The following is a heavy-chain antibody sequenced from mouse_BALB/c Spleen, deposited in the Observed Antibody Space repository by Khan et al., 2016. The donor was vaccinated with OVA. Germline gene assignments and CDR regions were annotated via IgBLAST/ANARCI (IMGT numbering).Heavy chain of an antibody. J-gene: IGHJ4*01. CDR2: INNGGSYT. Sequence: EVQLVESGGGLVEPGGSLKLSCAASGFAFSSYDMSWVRQTPEKRLEWVATINNGGSYTYYPDSVKGRFTISRDNARNTLYLQMSSLRSEDTALYYCERQGGFNPYFGIDYWGQGTSVTVSS. CDR3: ERQGGFNPYFGIDY. V-gene: IGHV5-9*02. CDR1: GFAFSSYD.